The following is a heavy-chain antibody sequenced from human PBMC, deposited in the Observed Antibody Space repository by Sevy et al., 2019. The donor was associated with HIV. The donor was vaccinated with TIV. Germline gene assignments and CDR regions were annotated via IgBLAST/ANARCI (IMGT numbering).Heavy chain of an antibody. V-gene: IGHV1-2*02. Sequence: ASVKVFCKASGYSFTGYFIHWVRQAPGQGLEWMGWINPSSGGTMSAPKFHDKVTMTRDTSINTAYLELSRLRSDDTAVYYCARELDDFWSGYQFWGQGTLVTVSS. CDR2: INPSSGGT. J-gene: IGHJ4*02. D-gene: IGHD3-3*01. CDR1: GYSFTGYF. CDR3: ARELDDFWSGYQF.